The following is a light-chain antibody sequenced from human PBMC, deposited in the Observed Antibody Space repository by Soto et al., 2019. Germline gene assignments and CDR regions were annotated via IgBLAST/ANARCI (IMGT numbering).Light chain of an antibody. CDR2: DSS. J-gene: IGKJ1*01. Sequence: EIELTQSQGTLSLSPGERATLSCRTSQSISSRHLAWYQQRPGRAPRLLIYDSSKRATGIPERFSGSGSGTDFALTISRLEPEDFAVYYCQQYYISRTFGQGTKVDIK. CDR3: QQYYISRT. CDR1: QSISSRH. V-gene: IGKV3-20*01.